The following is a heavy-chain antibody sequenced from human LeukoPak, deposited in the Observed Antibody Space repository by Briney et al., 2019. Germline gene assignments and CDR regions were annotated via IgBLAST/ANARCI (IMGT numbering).Heavy chain of an antibody. V-gene: IGHV4-34*01. Sequence: PSETLSLTCAVYGGSFSGYYWSWIRQPPGKGLEWIGEINHSGSTNYNPSLKSRVTISVDTSKNQFSLKLSSVTAADTAVYYCARAMVREVRRRWFDPWGQGTLVTVSS. CDR1: GGSFSGYY. J-gene: IGHJ5*02. CDR3: ARAMVREVRRRWFDP. D-gene: IGHD3-10*01. CDR2: INHSGST.